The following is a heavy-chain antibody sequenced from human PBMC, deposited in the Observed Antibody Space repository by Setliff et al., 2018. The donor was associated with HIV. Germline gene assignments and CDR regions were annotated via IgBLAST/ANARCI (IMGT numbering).Heavy chain of an antibody. CDR2: IYVGGSV. D-gene: IGHD3-3*01. CDR3: ARARTIGVSAVFFDP. J-gene: IGHJ5*02. Sequence: PSETLSLTCTVSGGSMNSDSYSWTWLRQPAGKGPELIGHIYVGGSVIYNPSLASRLTISIVPSKNQFSLDLTSVTAADTGKYYCARARTIGVSAVFFDPWGQGIPVTVSS. V-gene: IGHV4-61*09. CDR1: GGSMNSDSYS.